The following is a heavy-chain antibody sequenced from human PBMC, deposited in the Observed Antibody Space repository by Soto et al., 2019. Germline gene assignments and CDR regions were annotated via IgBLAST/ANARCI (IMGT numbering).Heavy chain of an antibody. CDR3: ARAGGDDLGVPPDY. D-gene: IGHD2-2*01. CDR1: GYSISSGYY. J-gene: IGHJ4*02. Sequence: SETLSLTCAVSGYSISSGYYWGWIRQPPGKGLEWIGSIYHSGSTYYNPSLKSRVTISXXXXXXQXSXKXXXVTAXDTAVYYCARAGGDDLGVPPDYWAQGTLVTVSS. V-gene: IGHV4-38-2*01. CDR2: IYHSGST.